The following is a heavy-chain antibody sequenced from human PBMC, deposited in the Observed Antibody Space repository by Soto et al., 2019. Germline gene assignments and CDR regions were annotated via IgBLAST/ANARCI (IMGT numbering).Heavy chain of an antibody. D-gene: IGHD2-21*02. CDR1: GFTFSSYG. J-gene: IGHJ3*02. V-gene: IGHV3-30*03. CDR3: ARDGGCGGDCFGAFDI. Sequence: GGSLRLSCAASGFTFSSYGMHWVRQAPGKGLEWVAVISYGGSNKNYADSVKGRFTISRDNSKNTLYLQMNSLRAEDTAVYYCARDGGCGGDCFGAFDIWGQGTMVTVSS. CDR2: ISYGGSNK.